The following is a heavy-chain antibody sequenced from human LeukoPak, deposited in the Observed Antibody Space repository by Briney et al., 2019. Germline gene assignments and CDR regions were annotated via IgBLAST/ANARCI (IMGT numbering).Heavy chain of an antibody. J-gene: IGHJ4*02. CDR3: ARARLVGYCTSTSCYGGSYFDY. Sequence: GGSLRLSCTASGFTFGDYAMSWVRQAPGKGLEWVGFIRNKAYGGTTEYAASVKGRFTISRDDYKRIAYLQMNSMKTEDRDLYYCARARLVGYCTSTSCYGGSYFDYWGQGTLVTVSS. D-gene: IGHD2-2*01. V-gene: IGHV3-49*04. CDR1: GFTFGDYA. CDR2: IRNKAYGGTT.